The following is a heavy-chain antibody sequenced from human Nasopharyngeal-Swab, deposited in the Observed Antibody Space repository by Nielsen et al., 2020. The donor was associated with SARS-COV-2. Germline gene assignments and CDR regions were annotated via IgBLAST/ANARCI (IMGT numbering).Heavy chain of an antibody. D-gene: IGHD3-10*01. CDR2: IYHSGST. CDR1: GGSISSADYS. Sequence: SETLSLTCVVSGGSISSADYSWNWIRQSPGRGLEWIGNIYHSGSTSYNPSLKIRVTISVDRSKSHFSLKMTPVTAADTAVYFCARGKDFGEYYFDYWGQGTLVTVSS. CDR3: ARGKDFGEYYFDY. V-gene: IGHV4-30-2*06. J-gene: IGHJ4*02.